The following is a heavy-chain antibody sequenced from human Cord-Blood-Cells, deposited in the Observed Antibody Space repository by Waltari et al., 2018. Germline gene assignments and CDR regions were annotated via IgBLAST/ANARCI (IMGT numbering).Heavy chain of an antibody. V-gene: IGHV1-69*01. CDR2: ISPIFGTA. CDR1: GGTFSSYA. Sequence: QVQLVQSGAEVKKPGSSVTVSCKASGGTFSSYAISWVRQAPGQGLEWMGGISPIFGTANYAKKFQGRVTITADESTSTAYMELSSLRSEDTAVYYCARGGDADRDGYKYYFDYWGQGTLVTVSS. J-gene: IGHJ4*02. D-gene: IGHD5-12*01. CDR3: ARGGDADRDGYKYYFDY.